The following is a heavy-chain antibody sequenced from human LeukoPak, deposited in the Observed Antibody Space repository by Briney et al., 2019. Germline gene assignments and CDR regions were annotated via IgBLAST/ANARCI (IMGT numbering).Heavy chain of an antibody. V-gene: IGHV4-34*01. J-gene: IGHJ4*02. CDR3: ASEPTTVVTLPYSFDF. CDR1: GGSFTGYH. Sequence: SSETLSLTCAVYGGSFTGYHWNWIRQTPSRGLEWIGEINHRGSTHYNPSLESRVTISVDTSKNQFSLKLSSVTAADTGVYYCASEPTTVVTLPYSFDFWGQGTQVTVSS. D-gene: IGHD4-23*01. CDR2: INHRGST.